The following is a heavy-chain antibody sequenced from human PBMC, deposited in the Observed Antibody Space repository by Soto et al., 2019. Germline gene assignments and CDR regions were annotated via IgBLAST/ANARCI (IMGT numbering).Heavy chain of an antibody. D-gene: IGHD6-6*01. CDR3: ARGLTEYSSSFEDDGFDI. J-gene: IGHJ3*02. CDR1: GGSFSGYY. Sequence: TLSLTCAVYGGSFSGYYWSWIRQPPGKGLEWIGEINHSGSTNYNPSLKSRVTISVDTSKNQFSLKLTSVTAADTAVYYCARGLTEYSSSFEDDGFDIWGQGTMVTVSS. V-gene: IGHV4-34*01. CDR2: INHSGST.